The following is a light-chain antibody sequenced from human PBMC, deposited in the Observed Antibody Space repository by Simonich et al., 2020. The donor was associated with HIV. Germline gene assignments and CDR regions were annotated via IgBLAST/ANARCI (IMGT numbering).Light chain of an antibody. J-gene: IGLJ3*02. Sequence: QSALTQPRSVSGSPGQSVTISCTGTSSDVGGYNYVSWYQQHPGKAPKLMIYDVSERPSGVSNRFSGSKSGNTASLTISGLQAEDEADYYCSSYAGSNNLVFGGGTKLTVL. CDR1: SSDVGGYNY. V-gene: IGLV2-11*01. CDR3: SSYAGSNNLV. CDR2: DVS.